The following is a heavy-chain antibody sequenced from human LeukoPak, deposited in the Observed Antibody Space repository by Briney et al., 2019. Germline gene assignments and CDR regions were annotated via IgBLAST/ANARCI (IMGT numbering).Heavy chain of an antibody. CDR1: GFTFSSYS. V-gene: IGHV3-48*04. D-gene: IGHD2-15*01. CDR3: ARDSRYCSGGSCYWDGTYYFDY. Sequence: GGSLRLSCAASGFTFSSYSMNWVRQAPGKGLEWVSYISSSSSTIYYADSVKGRFTISRDNAKNSLYLQMNSLRAEDTAVYYCARDSRYCSGGSCYWDGTYYFDYWGQGTLVTVSS. J-gene: IGHJ4*02. CDR2: ISSSSSTI.